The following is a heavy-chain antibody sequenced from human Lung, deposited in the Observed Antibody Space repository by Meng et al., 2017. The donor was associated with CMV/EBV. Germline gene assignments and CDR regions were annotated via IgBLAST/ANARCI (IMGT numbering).Heavy chain of an antibody. CDR1: GFSFSSYW. Sequence: DVQLVESGVGLVQPGESLILSCVVSGFSFSSYWMHWVRQSPGKGLAWVARINSGGTTTTYADSVKGRFTISRDNAKNTLYLQMNSLRGEDTAVYYCARDVMGWFDPWGQGALVTVSS. V-gene: IGHV3-74*01. J-gene: IGHJ5*02. D-gene: IGHD2-8*01. CDR3: ARDVMGWFDP. CDR2: INSGGTTT.